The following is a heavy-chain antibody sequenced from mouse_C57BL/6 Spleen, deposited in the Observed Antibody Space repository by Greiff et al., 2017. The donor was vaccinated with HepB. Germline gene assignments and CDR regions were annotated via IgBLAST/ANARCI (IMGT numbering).Heavy chain of an antibody. CDR3: AIGDYGSSCNY. D-gene: IGHD1-1*01. V-gene: IGHV1-74*01. CDR2: IHPSDSDT. J-gene: IGHJ2*01. Sequence: QVQLKQPGAELVKPGASVKVSCKASGYTFTSYWMHWVKQRPGQGLEWIGRIHPSDSDTNYNQKFKGKATLTVDKSSSTAYMQLSSLTSEDSAVYYCAIGDYGSSCNYWGQGTTLTVSS. CDR1: GYTFTSYW.